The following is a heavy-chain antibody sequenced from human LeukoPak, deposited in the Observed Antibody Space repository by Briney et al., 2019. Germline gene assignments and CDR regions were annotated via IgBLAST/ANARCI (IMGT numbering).Heavy chain of an antibody. CDR2: INGDGSTT. CDR1: GFTFSTYW. CDR3: AEAASVRGVSY. Sequence: PGGSLRLSCAASGFTFSTYWMHWVRQAPGKGPLWVSHINGDGSTTNYADSVKGRFTVSRDKAKNTLYLQMNSLRAEDTAVYYCAEAASVRGVSYWGQGTLVTVSS. J-gene: IGHJ4*02. D-gene: IGHD3-10*01. V-gene: IGHV3-74*01.